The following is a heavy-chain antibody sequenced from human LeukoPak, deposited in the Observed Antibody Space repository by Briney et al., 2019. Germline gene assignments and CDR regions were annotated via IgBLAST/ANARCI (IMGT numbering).Heavy chain of an antibody. D-gene: IGHD5-24*01. CDR2: ISGGSSYI. V-gene: IGHV3-21*01. CDR3: SRVDENGYNFT. CDR1: GFSFSSYS. Sequence: GGSLRLSCAASGFSFSSYSMNWVRQAPGKGLEWVSSISGGSSYIYYADSVKGRFTISRDNAKNSLFLQMNSLRAEDTAVYYCSRVDENGYNFTWGQGTLVTVSS. J-gene: IGHJ5*02.